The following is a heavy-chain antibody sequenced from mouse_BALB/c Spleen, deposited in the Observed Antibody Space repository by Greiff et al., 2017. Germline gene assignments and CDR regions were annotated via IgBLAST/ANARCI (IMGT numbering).Heavy chain of an antibody. CDR2: IDPYNGGT. Sequence: EVKLMESGPELVKPGASVKVSCKASGYSFTDYYMYWVKQSHGKSLEWIGNIDPYNGGTSYNQKFTGKATLTVDKTSSTAFMHLNSLESEDSAFYYSARKDGYYFDYWGQGTTLTVSA. J-gene: IGHJ2*01. CDR1: GYSFTDYY. D-gene: IGHD2-3*01. CDR3: ARKDGYYFDY. V-gene: IGHV1S135*01.